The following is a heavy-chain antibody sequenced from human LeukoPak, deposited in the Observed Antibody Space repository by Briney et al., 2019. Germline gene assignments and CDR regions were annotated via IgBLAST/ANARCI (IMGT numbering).Heavy chain of an antibody. Sequence: GRSLRPSCAASGFTFDDYDMHWVRQAPGKGLEWVAGISWNSGSIGYADSVKGRFTISRDNAKNSLYLQMNSLRAEDTALYYCAKSPYYDILTGYYFDYWGQGTLVTVSS. D-gene: IGHD3-9*01. CDR1: GFTFDDYD. J-gene: IGHJ4*02. V-gene: IGHV3-9*01. CDR2: ISWNSGSI. CDR3: AKSPYYDILTGYYFDY.